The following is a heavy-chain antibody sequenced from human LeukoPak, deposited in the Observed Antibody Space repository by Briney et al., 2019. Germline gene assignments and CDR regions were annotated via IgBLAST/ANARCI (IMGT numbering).Heavy chain of an antibody. Sequence: GGSLRLSCAASGFTFSSYAMSWVRQAPGKGLEWVSAISGSGGSTYYADSVKGRFTISRDNSKNTLYLQMNSLRAEDTAVYYCAKDRFGPTQRHHMTYYYDSSGYCDFDYWGQGTLVTVSS. J-gene: IGHJ4*02. CDR2: ISGSGGST. CDR3: AKDRFGPTQRHHMTYYYDSSGYCDFDY. V-gene: IGHV3-23*01. CDR1: GFTFSSYA. D-gene: IGHD3-22*01.